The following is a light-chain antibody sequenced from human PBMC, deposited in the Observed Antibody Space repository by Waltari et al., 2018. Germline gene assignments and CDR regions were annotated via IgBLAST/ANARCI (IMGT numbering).Light chain of an antibody. V-gene: IGLV2-11*01. Sequence: QSALTQPRSVSGSPGQSVTISCTGTSSDVGGYNYVSWYQQRPGKAPKLMIYDVSKRPSGCPDRFSGSKAGNTAALTISGLQAEDEADYYCCSYAGSYTFVVFGGGTKLTVL. CDR1: SSDVGGYNY. CDR3: CSYAGSYTFVV. J-gene: IGLJ2*01. CDR2: DVS.